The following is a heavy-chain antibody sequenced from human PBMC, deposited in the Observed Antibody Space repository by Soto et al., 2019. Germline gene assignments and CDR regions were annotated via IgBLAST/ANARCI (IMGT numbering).Heavy chain of an antibody. D-gene: IGHD2-2*01. J-gene: IGHJ4*02. V-gene: IGHV3-23*01. CDR3: AKDGAVESVPADIFGY. Sequence: EVQLLESGGGLVQPGGSLRLSCAASGFTFSSYAMSWVRQAPGKGLEWVSAISGSGGSTYYADSVKGRFTISRDNSKNTLYLQMNSLRAEDTAVYYCAKDGAVESVPADIFGYWGQGTLVTVSS. CDR1: GFTFSSYA. CDR2: ISGSGGST.